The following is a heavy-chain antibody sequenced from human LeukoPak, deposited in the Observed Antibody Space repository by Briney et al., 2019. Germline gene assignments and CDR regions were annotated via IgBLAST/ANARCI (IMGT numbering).Heavy chain of an antibody. J-gene: IGHJ4*02. CDR3: AKDRYYDTSGLNYFDY. V-gene: IGHV3-23*01. Sequence: PGGSLRLSCAASGFTFSSYAMSWVRQAPGKGLEWFSAISGSGGSTYYADSVKGRFTISRDNSKTTLYLQMNSLSAEDTAVYYCAKDRYYDTSGLNYFDYWGQGTLVTVSS. D-gene: IGHD3-22*01. CDR2: ISGSGGST. CDR1: GFTFSSYA.